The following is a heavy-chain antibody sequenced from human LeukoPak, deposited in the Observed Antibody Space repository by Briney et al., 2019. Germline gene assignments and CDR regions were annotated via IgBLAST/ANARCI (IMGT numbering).Heavy chain of an antibody. J-gene: IGHJ3*02. CDR3: ARGRRVTDDAFDI. V-gene: IGHV3-13*01. Sequence: GGSLRLSCAASGFSFSSYDMHWVRQATGKGLEWVSAIGTAGDTYYPGSVKGRFTISRENAKNSLYLQMNSLRAGDTAVYYCARGRRVTDDAFDIWGQGTMVTVSS. CDR1: GFSFSSYD. D-gene: IGHD2-21*02. CDR2: IGTAGDT.